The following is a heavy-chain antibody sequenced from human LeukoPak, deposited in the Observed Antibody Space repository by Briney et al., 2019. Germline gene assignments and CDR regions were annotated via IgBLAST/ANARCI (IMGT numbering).Heavy chain of an antibody. V-gene: IGHV1-18*01. J-gene: IGHJ4*02. Sequence: ASVKVSCKASGYGFNKFGISWVRQAPGRGLEWTGWISGHNGNTDSAQKLQDRVTMTTDNSMSTAYLELRSLRSDDTAVYFCVRVGSAYGDPLEFDFWGQGTLVTVSS. CDR3: VRVGSAYGDPLEFDF. D-gene: IGHD4-17*01. CDR1: GYGFNKFG. CDR2: ISGHNGNT.